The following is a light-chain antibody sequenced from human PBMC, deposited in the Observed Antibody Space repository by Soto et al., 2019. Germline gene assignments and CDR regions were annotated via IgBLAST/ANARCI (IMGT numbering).Light chain of an antibody. J-gene: IGKJ2*01. Sequence: EIVLTQSPGTLSLSPGERATLSCRASRSVSGSYLAWYQQKPSQAPRLFIYDASNRATGIPDRFSGSGSGTGFTLPISSLEPEDFTGYYCQQYGSSPRTFGPGTKVEIK. V-gene: IGKV3-20*01. CDR3: QQYGSSPRT. CDR2: DAS. CDR1: RSVSGSY.